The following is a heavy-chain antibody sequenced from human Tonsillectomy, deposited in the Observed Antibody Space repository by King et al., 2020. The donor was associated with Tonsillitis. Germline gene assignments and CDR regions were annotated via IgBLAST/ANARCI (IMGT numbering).Heavy chain of an antibody. CDR3: ATIRQGGASFEI. J-gene: IGHJ3*02. Sequence: QLQESGPGLVKPSETLSLTCTVSGGSISNYYWSWIRQPPGKGLEWIGYIHSSGKSNYHPSLKIRVTMSVDTSKRQVSLRLTSVTAADTAVYFCATIRQGGASFEIWGQGKMVTVSS. CDR2: IHSSGKS. D-gene: IGHD3-16*01. CDR1: GGSISNYY. V-gene: IGHV4-59*01.